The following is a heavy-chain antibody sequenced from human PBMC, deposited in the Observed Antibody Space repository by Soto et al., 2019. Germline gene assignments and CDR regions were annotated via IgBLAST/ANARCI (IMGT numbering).Heavy chain of an antibody. Sequence: LRLSCAASGFTFSSYGMHWVRQAPGKGLEWVAVISYDGSNKYYADSVKGRFTISRDNSKNTLYLQMNSLRAEDTAVYYCAKDGDIVVVPAAADYYYYYGMDVWGQGTTVTVSS. CDR1: GFTFSSYG. CDR3: AKDGDIVVVPAAADYYYYYGMDV. CDR2: ISYDGSNK. V-gene: IGHV3-30*18. D-gene: IGHD2-2*01. J-gene: IGHJ6*02.